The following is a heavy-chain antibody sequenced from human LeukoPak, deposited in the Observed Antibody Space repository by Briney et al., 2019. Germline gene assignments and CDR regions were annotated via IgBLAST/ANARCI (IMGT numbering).Heavy chain of an antibody. Sequence: ASVKVSCKASGYTFTGYYMHWVRQAPGQGLEWMGWINPNSGGTNYAQKFQGRGTMTRDTSISTAYMELSRLRSDDTAVYYCARAAGEARFLEWLPHNWFDPWGQGTLVTVSS. D-gene: IGHD3-3*01. CDR2: INPNSGGT. CDR1: GYTFTGYY. J-gene: IGHJ5*02. CDR3: ARAAGEARFLEWLPHNWFDP. V-gene: IGHV1-2*02.